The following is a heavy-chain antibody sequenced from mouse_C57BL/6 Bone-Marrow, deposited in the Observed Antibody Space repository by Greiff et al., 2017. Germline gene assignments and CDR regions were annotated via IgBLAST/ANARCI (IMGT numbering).Heavy chain of an antibody. CDR3: ARDEGFGVITTDYFDY. CDR1: GYTFTSYW. Sequence: QVQLQQSGAELVKPGASVKLSCKASGYTFTSYWMQWVKQRPGQGLEWIGEIDPSDSYTNYNQKFKGKATLTVDTSSSTAYMQLSSLTSEDSAVYYCARDEGFGVITTDYFDYWGQGTTLTVSS. V-gene: IGHV1-50*01. J-gene: IGHJ2*01. CDR2: IDPSDSYT. D-gene: IGHD1-1*01.